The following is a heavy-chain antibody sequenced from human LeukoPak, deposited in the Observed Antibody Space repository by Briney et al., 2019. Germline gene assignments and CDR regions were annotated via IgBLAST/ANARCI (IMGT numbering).Heavy chain of an antibody. D-gene: IGHD4/OR15-4a*01. V-gene: IGHV3-66*01. CDR3: ARDLGVPWLYGMDV. J-gene: IGHJ6*02. CDR1: GFTVSSNY. Sequence: GGSLRLSCAASGFTVSSNYMSWVRQAPGEGLEWVSVIYSDGSTYYADSVKGRFTISRDNSKNTLYLQMNSLGAEDTAIYYCARDLGVPWLYGMDVWGQGTTVTVSS. CDR2: IYSDGST.